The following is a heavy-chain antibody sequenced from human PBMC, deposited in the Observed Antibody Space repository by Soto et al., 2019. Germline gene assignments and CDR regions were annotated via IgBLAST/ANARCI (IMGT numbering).Heavy chain of an antibody. J-gene: IGHJ5*02. D-gene: IGHD6-13*01. CDR1: GGSISTYY. V-gene: IGHV4-4*07. Sequence: SETLSLTCIVSGGSISTYYRSWIRQPAGKGLEWSERTYTSGSTNYNPSLKSRVTMSVDTSKNQFSLKRSSVTAADPALYYCARYCSSWYITSFDPWGQGTLPTVSS. CDR3: ARYCSSWYITSFDP. CDR2: TYTSGST.